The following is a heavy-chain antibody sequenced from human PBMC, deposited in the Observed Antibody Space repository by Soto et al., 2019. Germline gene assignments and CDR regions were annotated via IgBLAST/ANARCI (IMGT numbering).Heavy chain of an antibody. D-gene: IGHD2-2*01. CDR1: GGTFSSYT. CDR3: ARSTSYYCSSAICWEYLHQ. Sequence: QVQLVQSGAEVKKPGSSVKVSCKASGGTFSSYTVSWVRQAPGQGLEWMGRIIPIPDIVNYAQKCQGRVTITAVILTSTAYMELSSLRSEDTDVYYCARSTSYYCSSAICWEYLHQWGQGTLVTVSS. CDR2: IIPIPDIV. V-gene: IGHV1-69*02. J-gene: IGHJ1*01.